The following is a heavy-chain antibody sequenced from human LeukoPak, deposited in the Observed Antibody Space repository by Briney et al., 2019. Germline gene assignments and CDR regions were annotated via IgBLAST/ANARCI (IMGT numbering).Heavy chain of an antibody. CDR1: GYSFTSYW. V-gene: IGHV5-51*01. CDR2: IYPGDSDT. J-gene: IGHJ4*02. D-gene: IGHD5-24*01. Sequence: GESLTISCMGSGYSFTSYWIGWVRQMPGKGLEWMGIIYPGDSDTRYSPSFQGQVTISADKSISTAYLQWSSLKASDTAMYYCARLSSDVEMATTIDYWGQGTLVTVSS. CDR3: ARLSSDVEMATTIDY.